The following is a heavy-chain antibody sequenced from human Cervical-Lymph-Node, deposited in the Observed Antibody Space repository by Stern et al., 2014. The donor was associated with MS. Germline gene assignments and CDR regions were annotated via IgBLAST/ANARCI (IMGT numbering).Heavy chain of an antibody. Sequence: EVQLVESGGGLVQPGGSLRLSCAASGFTFRSYDMPWVRQATGKGLEWVSAIGTAGDTYYPGPVKDRFTIPCDKAQHYLSLQMNSLRAGDTAVYYCARGYSGYGNFDYWGQGTLVTVSS. CDR1: GFTFRSYD. D-gene: IGHD5-12*01. CDR3: ARGYSGYGNFDY. V-gene: IGHV3-13*01. CDR2: IGTAGDT. J-gene: IGHJ4*02.